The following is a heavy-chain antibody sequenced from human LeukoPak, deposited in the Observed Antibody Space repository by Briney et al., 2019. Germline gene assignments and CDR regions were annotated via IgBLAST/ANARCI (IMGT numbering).Heavy chain of an antibody. D-gene: IGHD3-3*01. J-gene: IGHJ4*02. CDR2: TSSSSSYI. CDR3: ARSLRFLEWLLDY. V-gene: IGHV3-21*01. Sequence: GGSLRLSCAASGFTFSSYSMNWVRQAPGKGLEWVSSTSSSSSYIYYADSVKGRFTISRDNAKNSLYLQMNSLRAEDTAVHYCARSLRFLEWLLDYWGQGTLVTVSS. CDR1: GFTFSSYS.